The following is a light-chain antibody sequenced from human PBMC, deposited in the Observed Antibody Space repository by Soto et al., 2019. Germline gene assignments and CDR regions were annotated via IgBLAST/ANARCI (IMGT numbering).Light chain of an antibody. V-gene: IGLV4-69*01. Sequence: QAVVTQSPSASASLGASVKLTCTLSRGHSSYAIAWHQQQPEKGPRYLMTLNSDGSYSKGDGIPDRFSGSSSGAERYLTISSLQSEDEADYYCQTWGSGTVVFGGGTKLTVL. CDR1: RGHSSYA. CDR3: QTWGSGTVV. J-gene: IGLJ2*01. CDR2: LNSDGSY.